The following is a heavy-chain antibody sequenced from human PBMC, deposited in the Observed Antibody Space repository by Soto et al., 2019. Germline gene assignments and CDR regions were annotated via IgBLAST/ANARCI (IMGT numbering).Heavy chain of an antibody. V-gene: IGHV4-31*03. CDR2: ISYSGSA. CDR1: GGSINSGNYY. CDR3: ARRRCTTTTCFDP. D-gene: IGHD2-2*01. Sequence: TLSLTCSVSGGSINSGNYYWSWIRQHPGKGLEWIGYISYSGSAHYNPSLRSRVFISVDTSRNQISLQLNSVTAADTAVYYCARRRCTTTTCFDPWGQGTLVTVSS. J-gene: IGHJ5*02.